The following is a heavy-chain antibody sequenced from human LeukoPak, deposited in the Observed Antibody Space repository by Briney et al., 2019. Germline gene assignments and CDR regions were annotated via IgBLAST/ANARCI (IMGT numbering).Heavy chain of an antibody. J-gene: IGHJ4*02. CDR3: ARYYGSGRDGDY. Sequence: SETLSLTCTVSGYSISSGYFWGWTRQPPGRGLEWIGSIFYDGSSDYNPSLKSRVTISVDTSKNKFSLKVNSVTAADTAVYFCARYYGSGRDGDYWGQGTLVTVSS. V-gene: IGHV4-38-2*02. D-gene: IGHD3-10*01. CDR2: IFYDGSS. CDR1: GYSISSGYF.